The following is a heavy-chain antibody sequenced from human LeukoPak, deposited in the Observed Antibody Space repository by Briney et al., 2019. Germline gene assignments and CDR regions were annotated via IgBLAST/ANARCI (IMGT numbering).Heavy chain of an antibody. Sequence: PHGESLKISCAASGFTFSSYWMSWVRQAPGKGLEWVANIKQDGSEKYYVDSVKGRFTISRDNAKNSLYLQMNSLRAEDTAVYYCARVLVGATSSPTGYFDYWGQGTLVTVSS. D-gene: IGHD1-26*01. V-gene: IGHV3-7*01. J-gene: IGHJ4*02. CDR1: GFTFSSYW. CDR2: IKQDGSEK. CDR3: ARVLVGATSSPTGYFDY.